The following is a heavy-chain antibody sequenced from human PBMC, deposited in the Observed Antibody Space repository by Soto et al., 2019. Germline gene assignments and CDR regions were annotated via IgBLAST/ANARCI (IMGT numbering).Heavy chain of an antibody. J-gene: IGHJ3*02. V-gene: IGHV3-11*05. CDR3: ARGEWGSGWRNDALDI. CDR1: EFTFSDYY. D-gene: IGHD6-19*01. Sequence: PGGSLRLSCAASEFTFSDYYMNWIRQAPGKGLEWVSYISSSSSYTNYADSVKGRFTISRDNAKNSLYLQMNSLRAEDTAVYYCARGEWGSGWRNDALDIWGQGTMVTVSS. CDR2: ISSSSSYT.